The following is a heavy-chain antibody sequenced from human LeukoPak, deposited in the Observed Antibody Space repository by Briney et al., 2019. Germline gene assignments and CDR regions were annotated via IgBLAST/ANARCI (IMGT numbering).Heavy chain of an antibody. V-gene: IGHV4-59*01. CDR3: ARSGDNSGYGYYYYGMDV. Sequence: SETLSLTCTVSGGSISSNYWSWIRQSPGKGLEWIGYIYYRGSTDYNPSLKSRVTISVDTSKNQFSLKLSSVTAADTAVYYCARSGDNSGYGYYYYGMDVWGQGTTVTVSS. J-gene: IGHJ6*02. CDR1: GGSISSNY. D-gene: IGHD3-22*01. CDR2: IYYRGST.